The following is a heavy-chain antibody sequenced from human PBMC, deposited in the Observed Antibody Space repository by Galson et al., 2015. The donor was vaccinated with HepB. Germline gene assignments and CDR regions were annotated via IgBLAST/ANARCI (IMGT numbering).Heavy chain of an antibody. J-gene: IGHJ5*01. CDR2: ISGNGDST. CDR3: AKGYGLFDS. V-gene: IGHV3-23*01. Sequence: SLRLSXXXSGFAXXXHAMSWVRQAPGKGXEXXXGISGNGDSTFYAVSVKGRFTVSRXXSKNMLYLQMDSLTAEDTGLYFCAKGYGLFDSWAQGILVTVSS. D-gene: IGHD3-16*01. CDR1: GFAXXXHA.